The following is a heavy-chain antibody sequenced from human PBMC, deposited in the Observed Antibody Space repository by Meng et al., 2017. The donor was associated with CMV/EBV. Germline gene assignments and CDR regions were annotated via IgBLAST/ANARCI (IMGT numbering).Heavy chain of an antibody. CDR2: IRSKAYGGTT. V-gene: IGHV3-49*04. D-gene: IGHD3-9*01. Sequence: GGSLRLSCTASGFTFGDCAMSWVRQAPGKGLEWVGFIRSKAYGGTTEYAASVKGRFTISRDDSKSIAYLQMNSLKTEDTAVYYCTRDYAKYYDILTGYYRFGFFDYWGQGTLVTVSS. CDR3: TRDYAKYYDILTGYYRFGFFDY. CDR1: GFTFGDCA. J-gene: IGHJ4*02.